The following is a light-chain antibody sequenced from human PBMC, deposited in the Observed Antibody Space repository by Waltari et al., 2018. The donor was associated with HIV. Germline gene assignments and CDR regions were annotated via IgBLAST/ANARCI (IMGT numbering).Light chain of an antibody. J-gene: IGKJ1*01. CDR3: QQYYASPT. V-gene: IGKV4-1*01. Sequence: DIVLTQSPDFLAVSLGERATISCKSSHAVLYSSNKRDYLGWYQQKPGLRPKLLVYWASTRASGVPDRFSGSGSGTNFTLTISSLQAEDVAIYYCQQYYASPTFGQGTKVEVK. CDR1: HAVLYSSNKRDY. CDR2: WAS.